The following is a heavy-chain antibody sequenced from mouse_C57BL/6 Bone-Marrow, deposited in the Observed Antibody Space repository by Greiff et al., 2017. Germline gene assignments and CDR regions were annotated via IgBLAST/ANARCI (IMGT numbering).Heavy chain of an antibody. CDR3: ARSGLLLWYLAGFAY. CDR2: ISSGSSTI. CDR1: GFPFSDYG. V-gene: IGHV5-17*01. J-gene: IGHJ3*01. D-gene: IGHD2-1*01. Sequence: EVMLVESGGGLVKPGGSLKLSCAASGFPFSDYGMHWVRQAPETGLEWVAYISSGSSTIYYADTVKGRFTISRDNAKNTLFLQMTSLRSEDTAMYYCARSGLLLWYLAGFAYWGQGTLVTVSA.